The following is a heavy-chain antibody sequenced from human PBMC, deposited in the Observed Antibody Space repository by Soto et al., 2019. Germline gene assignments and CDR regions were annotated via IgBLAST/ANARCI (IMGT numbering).Heavy chain of an antibody. Sequence: ASVKVSCKASGYTFTSYDINWLRQPTGKGLEWMGWMNPNSGNTGYAQKFQGRVTMTRSTSISTAYMELSSRRSEDTAVYYCARGQLAVAAYYYYYMDVWGKGTTVTV. V-gene: IGHV1-8*01. CDR2: MNPNSGNT. J-gene: IGHJ6*03. CDR3: ARGQLAVAAYYYYYMDV. D-gene: IGHD6-19*01. CDR1: GYTFTSYD.